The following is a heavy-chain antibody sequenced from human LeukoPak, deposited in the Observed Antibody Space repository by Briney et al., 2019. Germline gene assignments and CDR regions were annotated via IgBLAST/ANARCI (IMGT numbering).Heavy chain of an antibody. J-gene: IGHJ4*02. V-gene: IGHV3-23*01. CDR3: ARTPLDGSGWYYFDY. D-gene: IGHD6-19*01. CDR1: GFTFSSYA. CDR2: ISGSGGNT. Sequence: GGSLRLSCEASGFTFSSYAMSWVRQAPGKGLEWVSGISGSGGNTYYADSVKGRFTISRDNSKNALYLQMNSLRAEDTAVYYCARTPLDGSGWYYFDYWGQGTLVTVSS.